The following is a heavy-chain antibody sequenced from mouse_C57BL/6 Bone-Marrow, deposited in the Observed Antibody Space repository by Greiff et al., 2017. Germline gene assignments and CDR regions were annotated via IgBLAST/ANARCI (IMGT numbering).Heavy chain of an antibody. Sequence: QVQLQQPGAELVMPGASVKLSCKASGYTFTSYWMHWVKQRPGQGLEWIGEIDPSDSYTNYTQKVKGKSTLTVDKSSSTAYMQLSSLTSEDSAVYYCARDGSSLDWFAYWGQGTLVTVSA. CDR2: IDPSDSYT. V-gene: IGHV1-69*01. J-gene: IGHJ3*01. CDR1: GYTFTSYW. D-gene: IGHD1-1*01. CDR3: ARDGSSLDWFAY.